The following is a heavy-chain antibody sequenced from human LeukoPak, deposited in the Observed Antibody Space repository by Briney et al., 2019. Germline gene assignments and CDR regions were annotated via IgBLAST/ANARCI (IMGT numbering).Heavy chain of an antibody. CDR3: ARPDGNHYYDSSGYLIV. CDR2: INPNSGGT. V-gene: IGHV1-2*02. CDR1: GYSLSGYY. Sequence: ASVKVSCKASGYSLSGYYMHWVRQAPGQGLEWMGWINPNSGGTNYAQRFQGRVTMTRDTSISTAYMELSRLRSDDTAVYYCARPDGNHYYDSSGYLIVWGQGTLVTVSS. J-gene: IGHJ4*02. D-gene: IGHD3-22*01.